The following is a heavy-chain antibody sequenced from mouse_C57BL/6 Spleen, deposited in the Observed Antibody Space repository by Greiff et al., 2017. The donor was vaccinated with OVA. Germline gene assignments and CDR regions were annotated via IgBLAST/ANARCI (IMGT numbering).Heavy chain of an antibody. CDR1: GYSFTGYY. CDR3: ARSPSGLLNWFAY. V-gene: IGHV1-42*01. CDR2: INPSTGGT. D-gene: IGHD2-3*01. J-gene: IGHJ3*01. Sequence: EVQLQQSGPELVKPGASVKISCKASGYSFTGYYMNWVKQSPEKSLEWIGEINPSTGGTTYNQKFKAKATLTVDKSSSTAYMQLKSLTSEDSAVYYCARSPSGLLNWFAYWGQGTLVTVSA.